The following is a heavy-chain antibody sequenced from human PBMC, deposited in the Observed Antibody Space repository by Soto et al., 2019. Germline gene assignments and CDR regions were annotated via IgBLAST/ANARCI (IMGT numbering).Heavy chain of an antibody. CDR1: GYGFASYA. Sequence: ASVKVSWKACGYGFASYARHWVRQAPGQRLEWMGWINAGNGNTKYSQKFQGRVTITRDTSASTAFMELSSLRSEDTAVYYCARAGGYDYLFDYWGQGTLVTVSS. D-gene: IGHD5-12*01. J-gene: IGHJ4*02. CDR2: INAGNGNT. V-gene: IGHV1-3*01. CDR3: ARAGGYDYLFDY.